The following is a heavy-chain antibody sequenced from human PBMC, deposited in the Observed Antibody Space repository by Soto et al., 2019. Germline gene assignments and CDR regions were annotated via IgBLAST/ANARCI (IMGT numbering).Heavy chain of an antibody. V-gene: IGHV3-74*01. CDR1: GFTFTSYW. J-gene: IGHJ4*02. Sequence: EVQLVESGGGLVQPGGSLRLSCAAYGFTFTSYWMHWVRQAPGRGLVWVSRINSDGSSTSYADSVKGRFTISRDNAKNTLYLQMNSLRAEDTAVYYCARRRGSSGWKTNFDYWGQGTLVTVSS. CDR3: ARRRGSSGWKTNFDY. CDR2: INSDGSST. D-gene: IGHD6-19*01.